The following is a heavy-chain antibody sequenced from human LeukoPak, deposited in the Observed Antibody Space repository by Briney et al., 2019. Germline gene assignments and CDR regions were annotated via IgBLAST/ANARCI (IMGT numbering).Heavy chain of an antibody. CDR2: FDPEDGEA. Sequence: GASVKVSCKVSGYTLTELSMHWVRQAPGKGLERMGGFDPEDGEAIYAQKFQGRVTMTEDTSTDTAYMELSSLRSEDTAVYYCATDRRYCSSTSCPRWDVWGKGTTVTVSS. CDR1: GYTLTELS. CDR3: ATDRRYCSSTSCPRWDV. V-gene: IGHV1-24*01. J-gene: IGHJ6*04. D-gene: IGHD2-2*01.